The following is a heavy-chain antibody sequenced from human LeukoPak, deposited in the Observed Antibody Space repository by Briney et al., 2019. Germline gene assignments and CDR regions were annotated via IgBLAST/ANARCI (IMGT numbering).Heavy chain of an antibody. CDR3: ARDFNLWFGELLSPYYYYYYMDV. V-gene: IGHV3-21*01. Sequence: RSGGSLRLSCAASGFTFSSYSMNWVRQAPGKGLEWVSSISSSSSYIYYADSVKGRFTISRDNAKNSLYLQMNSLRAEDTAVYYCARDFNLWFGELLSPYYYYYYMDVWGKGTTVTISS. CDR1: GFTFSSYS. J-gene: IGHJ6*03. D-gene: IGHD3-10*01. CDR2: ISSSSSYI.